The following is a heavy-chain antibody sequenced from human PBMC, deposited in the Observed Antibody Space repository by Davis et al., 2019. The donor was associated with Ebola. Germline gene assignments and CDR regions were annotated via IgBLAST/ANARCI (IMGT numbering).Heavy chain of an antibody. Sequence: PGGSLRLSCAASGFTFDDYAMHWVRQAPGKGLEWVSGISWNSGSIGYADSVKGRFTISRDNAKNSLYLQMNSLRAEDTALYYCANLAVGDYWGQGTLVTVSS. CDR3: ANLAVGDY. D-gene: IGHD6-19*01. CDR1: GFTFDDYA. CDR2: ISWNSGSI. V-gene: IGHV3-9*01. J-gene: IGHJ4*02.